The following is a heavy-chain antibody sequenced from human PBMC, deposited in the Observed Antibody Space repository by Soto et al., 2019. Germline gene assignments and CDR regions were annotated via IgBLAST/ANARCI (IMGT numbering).Heavy chain of an antibody. V-gene: IGHV4-59*01. Sequence: PSETLSLTCTVSGGSISSYYWSWIRQPPGKGLEWIGYIYYSGSTNYNPSLKSRVTISVDTSKNQFSLKLSSVTAADTAVYYCARVYDDYGGNNWFDPWGQGTLVTVSS. CDR1: GGSISSYY. CDR3: ARVYDDYGGNNWFDP. J-gene: IGHJ5*02. CDR2: IYYSGST. D-gene: IGHD4-17*01.